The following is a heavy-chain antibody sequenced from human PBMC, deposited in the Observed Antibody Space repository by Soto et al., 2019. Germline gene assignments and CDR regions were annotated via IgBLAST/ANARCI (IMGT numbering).Heavy chain of an antibody. CDR1: GGSISSGGYY. V-gene: IGHV4-31*08. CDR2: IYYSGST. J-gene: IGHJ4*02. Sequence: SETLSLTCTVSGGSISSGGYYWSWIRQHPGKGLEWIGYIYYSGSTYYNPSLKSRVTISRDDSKNTAYLQMNSLKTEDTAVYYCTTLSGFGPRDYWGQGTLVTVSS. CDR3: TTLSGFGPRDY. D-gene: IGHD3-16*01.